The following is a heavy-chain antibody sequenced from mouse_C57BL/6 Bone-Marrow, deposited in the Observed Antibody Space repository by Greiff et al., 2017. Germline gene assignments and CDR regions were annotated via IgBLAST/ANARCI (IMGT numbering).Heavy chain of an antibody. CDR1: GYTFTSYW. V-gene: IGHV1-55*01. CDR3: ARESRGFCY. D-gene: IGHD1-1*01. CDR2: IYPGSGST. J-gene: IGHJ3*01. Sequence: VQLQQPGAELVKPGASVKMSCKASGYTFTSYWITWVKQRPGQGLEWIGDIYPGSGSTNYNEKVKSKAQLTVDTSSSTAYMQLRSLTSEDSAVYYWARESRGFCYWGQGTLVTVSA.